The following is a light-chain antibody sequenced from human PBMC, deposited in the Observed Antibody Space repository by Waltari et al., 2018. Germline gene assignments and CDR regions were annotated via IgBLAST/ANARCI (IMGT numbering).Light chain of an antibody. CDR3: QTWGNGFRI. Sequence: QLVLTQSPSASASLGASVKLTCTLSSGYSGFAIPWHQQQPEKGPRYLMKVNSDGSHTRGDGIPDRFSASTSGAERHLTISSLQSEDEADYYCQTWGNGFRIFGGGTKLTV. J-gene: IGLJ2*01. CDR1: SGYSGFA. V-gene: IGLV4-69*01. CDR2: VNSDGSH.